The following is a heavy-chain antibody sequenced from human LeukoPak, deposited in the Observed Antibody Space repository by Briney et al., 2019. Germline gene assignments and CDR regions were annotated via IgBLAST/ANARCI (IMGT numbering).Heavy chain of an antibody. CDR1: GGSFSGYY. CDR3: ARARGVGAMRPSRFDY. Sequence: PSETLSLTCAVYGGSFSGYYRSWIRQPPGKGLEWIGEINHSGSTNYNPSLKSRVTISVDTSKNQFSLKLSSVTAADTAVYYCARARGVGAMRPSRFDYWGQGTLVTVSS. D-gene: IGHD1-26*01. V-gene: IGHV4-34*01. CDR2: INHSGST. J-gene: IGHJ4*02.